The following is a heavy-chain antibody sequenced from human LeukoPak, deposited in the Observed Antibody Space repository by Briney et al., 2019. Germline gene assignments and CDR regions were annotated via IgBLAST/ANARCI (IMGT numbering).Heavy chain of an antibody. Sequence: GASVKVSCKASGGTFSSYAISWVRQAPGQGLEWMGGIIPIFGTANYAQKFQGRVTITADESTSTAYMELSSLRPEDTAVYYCARGPYYDSSGYYPFSVWGQGTLVTVSS. CDR2: IIPIFGTA. V-gene: IGHV1-69*13. CDR3: ARGPYYDSSGYYPFSV. D-gene: IGHD3-22*01. CDR1: GGTFSSYA. J-gene: IGHJ4*02.